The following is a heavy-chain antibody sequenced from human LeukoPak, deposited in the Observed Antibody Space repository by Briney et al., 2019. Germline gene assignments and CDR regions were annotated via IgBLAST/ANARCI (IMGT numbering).Heavy chain of an antibody. CDR1: GYTFTSYG. CDR3: ARLELYYDNVNVDY. Sequence: GAPVKVSCKASGYTFTSYGISWVRQAPGQGLEWMGWISAYNGNTNYAQKLQGRVTMTTDTSTSTAYMELRSLRSDDTAVYYCARLELYYDNVNVDYWGQGTLVTVSS. J-gene: IGHJ4*02. V-gene: IGHV1-18*01. D-gene: IGHD3-9*01. CDR2: ISAYNGNT.